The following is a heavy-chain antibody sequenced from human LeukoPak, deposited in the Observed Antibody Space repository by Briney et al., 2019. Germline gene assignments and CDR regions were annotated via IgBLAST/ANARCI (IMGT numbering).Heavy chain of an antibody. J-gene: IGHJ4*02. Sequence: SETLSLTCTVSGGSISSSTSYWGWIRQPPGKGLEWIGSISYSGSTYYNPSLKSRVTISVDTSKNQFSLKLSSVTAADTAVYYCARDGIDYYGSGRHFDYWGQGTLVTVSS. V-gene: IGHV4-39*07. CDR3: ARDGIDYYGSGRHFDY. CDR2: ISYSGST. D-gene: IGHD3-10*01. CDR1: GGSISSSTSY.